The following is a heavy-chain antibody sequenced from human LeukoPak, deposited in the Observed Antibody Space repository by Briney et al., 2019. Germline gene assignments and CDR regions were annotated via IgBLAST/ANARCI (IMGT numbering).Heavy chain of an antibody. CDR1: GGSISSYY. D-gene: IGHD6-13*01. CDR3: ARGTRAAAVNY. J-gene: IGHJ4*02. V-gene: IGHV4-59*01. CDR2: IYFSGST. Sequence: SETLSLTCTVSGGSISSYYWSWIRQPPGKGLEWIGYIYFSGSTNYNPSLKSRVTISVDTSKNQFSLKLSSVTAADTAVYYCARGTRAAAVNYWGQGTLVTVSS.